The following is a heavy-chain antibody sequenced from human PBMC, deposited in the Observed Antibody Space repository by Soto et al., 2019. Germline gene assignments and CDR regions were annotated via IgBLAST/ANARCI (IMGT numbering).Heavy chain of an antibody. D-gene: IGHD3-22*01. CDR2: FSGSGGTT. Sequence: EVQLLESGGGLVQPGGSLRLSCAASGFTFSSYAMSCVRQAPGQVLEWASAFSGSGGTTYYADSVKGRVTISRDTSKNTLYRQMASLRAEDTALYYCAKHLPLPYNSGYYPNFACWGQETLVTVFS. CDR3: AKHLPLPYNSGYYPNFAC. V-gene: IGHV3-23*01. CDR1: GFTFSSYA. J-gene: IGHJ4*02.